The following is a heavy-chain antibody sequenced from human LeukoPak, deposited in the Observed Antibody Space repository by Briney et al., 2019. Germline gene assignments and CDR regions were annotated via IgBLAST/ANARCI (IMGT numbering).Heavy chain of an antibody. V-gene: IGHV4-39*01. CDR2: IYYSGST. CDR3: AKRDGYVFDY. CDR1: GGSISSSSYY. Sequence: PSETLSLTCTVSGGSISSSSYYWGWIRQPPGKGLEWIGSIYYSGSTYYNPSLKSRVTISVDTSKNQFSLKLSSVTAADTAVYYCAKRDGYVFDYWGQGTLITVSS. J-gene: IGHJ4*02. D-gene: IGHD5-24*01.